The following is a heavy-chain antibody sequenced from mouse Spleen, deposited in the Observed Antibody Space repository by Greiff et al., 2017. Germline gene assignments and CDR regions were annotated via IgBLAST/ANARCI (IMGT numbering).Heavy chain of an antibody. CDR3: ARDLYYYGSSSAWFAY. CDR2: ISDGGSYT. CDR1: GFTFSSYA. J-gene: IGHJ3*01. Sequence: DVMLVESGGGLVKPGGSLKLSCAASGFTFSSYAMSWVRQTPEKRLEWVATISDGGSYTYYPDNVKGRFTISRDNAKNNLYLQMSHLKSEDTAMYYCARDLYYYGSSSAWFAYWGQGTLVTVSA. V-gene: IGHV5-4*01. D-gene: IGHD1-1*01.